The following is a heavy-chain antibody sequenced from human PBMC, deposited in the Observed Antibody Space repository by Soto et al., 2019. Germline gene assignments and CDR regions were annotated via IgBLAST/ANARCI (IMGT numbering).Heavy chain of an antibody. Sequence: SETLSLTCAVSGGSISSINWGSWVRQPPGKGREWIGEIYHSGSTNYNPSLKSRVTISVDKSTTQFSLTLSSVTAADTAVYYCARAPVFIWFGELLGYSYGMDVWGQGTTVTVSS. V-gene: IGHV4-4*02. CDR1: GGSISSINW. J-gene: IGHJ6*02. CDR3: ARAPVFIWFGELLGYSYGMDV. D-gene: IGHD3-10*01. CDR2: IYHSGST.